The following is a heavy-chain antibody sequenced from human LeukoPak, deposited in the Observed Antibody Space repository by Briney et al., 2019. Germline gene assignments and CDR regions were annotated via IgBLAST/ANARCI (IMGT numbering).Heavy chain of an antibody. Sequence: GGSLRLSCAASGFTFSGYAMSWVRQAPGKGLEWVSAISSSGGSTYYADSVKGRFTISRDNSKNTLYLQMSSLRAEDTAVYYCAKRITVVGPYFDYWGQGTLVTVSS. CDR1: GFTFSGYA. CDR3: AKRITVVGPYFDY. J-gene: IGHJ4*02. D-gene: IGHD6-19*01. CDR2: ISSSGGST. V-gene: IGHV3-23*01.